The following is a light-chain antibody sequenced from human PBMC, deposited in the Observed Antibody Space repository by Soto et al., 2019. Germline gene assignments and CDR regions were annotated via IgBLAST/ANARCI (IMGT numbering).Light chain of an antibody. CDR3: SSYTISTTLV. Sequence: QSVLTQPASVSGSPGQSITISCTGTSSDVGGYNYVSWYQQHPGKAPKLMIYEVSNRPSGVSTRFSDSKSGNTASLTISGLQAEDEADYYCSSYTISTTLVFGTGTKVTVL. J-gene: IGLJ1*01. V-gene: IGLV2-14*01. CDR2: EVS. CDR1: SSDVGGYNY.